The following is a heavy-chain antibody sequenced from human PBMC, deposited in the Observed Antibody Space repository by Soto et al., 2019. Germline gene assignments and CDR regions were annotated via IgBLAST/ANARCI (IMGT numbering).Heavy chain of an antibody. D-gene: IGHD3-22*01. Sequence: ASVKVSCKASGGTFSSYAISWVRQAPGQGLEWMGGIIPIFGTANYAQKFQGRVTITADESTSTAYMELSSLRSEDTAVYYCAERPYYYDSSGYLPHEAFDIWGQGTMVTVSS. CDR2: IIPIFGTA. J-gene: IGHJ3*02. CDR1: GGTFSSYA. V-gene: IGHV1-69*13. CDR3: AERPYYYDSSGYLPHEAFDI.